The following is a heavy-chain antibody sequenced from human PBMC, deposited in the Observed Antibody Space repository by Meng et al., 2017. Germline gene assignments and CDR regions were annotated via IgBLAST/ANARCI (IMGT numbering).Heavy chain of an antibody. CDR3: ARYGGSSWSYYYYYYGMDV. Sequence: SETLSLTCTVSGDSISTYHWSWIRQPAGKGLEWIGRIYRTGVTNYNPSLKSRVTMSVDTSKNQFSLRLSSVTAADTAVYYCARYGGSSWSYYYYYYGMDVWGQGTTVTVSS. CDR2: IYRTGVT. D-gene: IGHD6-13*01. J-gene: IGHJ6*02. CDR1: GDSISTYH. V-gene: IGHV4-4*07.